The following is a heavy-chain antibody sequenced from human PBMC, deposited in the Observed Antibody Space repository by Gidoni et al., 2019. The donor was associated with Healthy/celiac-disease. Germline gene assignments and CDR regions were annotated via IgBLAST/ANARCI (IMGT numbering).Heavy chain of an antibody. J-gene: IGHJ5*02. CDR1: GFTFSSYG. V-gene: IGHV3-30*18. Sequence: QVQLVESGGGVVQPGRSLRLSCAASGFTFSSYGMHWVRQAPGRGLEWVAVISYDGSNKYYADSVKGRFTISRDNSKNTLYLQMNSLRAEDTAVYYCAKLGVIAVAGTDWFDPWGQGTLVTVSS. CDR3: AKLGVIAVAGTDWFDP. CDR2: ISYDGSNK. D-gene: IGHD6-19*01.